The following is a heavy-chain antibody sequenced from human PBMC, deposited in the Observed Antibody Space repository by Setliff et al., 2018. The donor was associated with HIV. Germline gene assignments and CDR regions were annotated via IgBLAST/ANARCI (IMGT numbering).Heavy chain of an antibody. CDR3: ARLAGQRTIAAADYFFDF. J-gene: IGHJ4*02. D-gene: IGHD6-13*01. CDR2: INDSGST. CDR1: NGSFSGYY. Sequence: SETLSLTCAVYNGSFSGYYWTWIRQPPGKGLEWIGEINDSGSTNYSPSLKSRVTLFLDSSKNQFSLTLNSLTAADTAVYYCARLAGQRTIAAADYFFDFWGQGALVTVSS. V-gene: IGHV4-34*01.